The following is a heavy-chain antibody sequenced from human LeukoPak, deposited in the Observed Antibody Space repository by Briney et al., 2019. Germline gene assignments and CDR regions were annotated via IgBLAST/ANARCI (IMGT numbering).Heavy chain of an antibody. V-gene: IGHV1-69*05. J-gene: IGHJ5*02. CDR1: GGTFSSYA. Sequence: ASVKVSCKASGGTFSSYAISWLHQAPGQGLEWMGGIIPIFGTANYAQKFQGRVTITTDESTSTAYMELSSLRSEDTAVYYCARLILRYFDWLSRGNWFDPWGQGTLVTVSS. D-gene: IGHD3-9*01. CDR2: IIPIFGTA. CDR3: ARLILRYFDWLSRGNWFDP.